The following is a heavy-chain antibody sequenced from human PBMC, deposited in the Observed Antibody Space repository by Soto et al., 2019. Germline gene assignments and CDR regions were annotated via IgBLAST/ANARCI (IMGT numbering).Heavy chain of an antibody. V-gene: IGHV4-59*01. D-gene: IGHD1-7*01. CDR1: VVSINDYY. Sequence: SETLSLTCTVSVVSINDYYWSWTRLPPGKGLEWIAYGLRPDYTGYNPSVRNRVTISSDTSKNQFSLRLISVTAADTAVYYCVAGTDRAKSAYWGQGTLVNVSS. CDR3: VAGTDRAKSAY. CDR2: GLRPDYT. J-gene: IGHJ4*01.